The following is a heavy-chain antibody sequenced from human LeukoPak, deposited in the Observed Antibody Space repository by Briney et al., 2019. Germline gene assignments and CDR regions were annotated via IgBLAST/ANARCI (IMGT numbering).Heavy chain of an antibody. CDR1: EFTFSDDY. J-gene: IGHJ6*03. CDR3: ARSGAARDSYYYYMDV. Sequence: PGGSLRFSCAASEFTFSDDYMSWVRQAPGKGLHCISYITNSGGAMYYAESVKGRFTISRDNTKNSLYLQMNNLRAEDTAVYYCARSGAARDSYYYYMDVWGKGTTVTVSS. CDR2: ITNSGGAM. V-gene: IGHV3-11*01. D-gene: IGHD1-26*01.